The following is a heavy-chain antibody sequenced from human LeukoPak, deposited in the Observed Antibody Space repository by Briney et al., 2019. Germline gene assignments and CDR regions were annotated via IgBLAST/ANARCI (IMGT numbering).Heavy chain of an antibody. J-gene: IGHJ3*02. CDR2: IIPILGIA. Sequence: ASVKVSCKASGGTFSSYAISWVRQAPGQGLEWMGRIIPILGIANYAQKFQGRVTITADKSTSTAYMELSSLRSDDTAVYYCARWGGREVGATGEREAFDIWGQGTMVTVSS. CDR1: GGTFSSYA. D-gene: IGHD1-26*01. CDR3: ARWGGREVGATGEREAFDI. V-gene: IGHV1-69*04.